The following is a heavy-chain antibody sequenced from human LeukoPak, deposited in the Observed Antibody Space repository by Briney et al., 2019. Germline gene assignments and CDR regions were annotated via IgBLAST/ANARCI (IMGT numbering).Heavy chain of an antibody. D-gene: IGHD2-21*02. CDR3: ARDILAYCGGHCCPSFAY. Sequence: GGSVSLLCAVSVLTFKRYDQLCAPRAPGKARVGVIDLWCNGSKIYYADAVKSRFTNSRDNSKNTLEPQTNSLRVEDTAVYFWARDILAYCGGHCCPSFAYWGQGTRVTVSS. CDR1: VLTFKRYD. V-gene: IGHV3-33*08. J-gene: IGHJ4*02. CDR2: LWCNGSKI.